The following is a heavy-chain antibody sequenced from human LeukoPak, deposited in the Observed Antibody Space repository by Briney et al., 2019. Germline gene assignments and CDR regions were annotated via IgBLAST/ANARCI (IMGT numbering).Heavy chain of an antibody. J-gene: IGHJ2*01. CDR1: GFTFSTYC. V-gene: IGHV3-74*01. D-gene: IGHD4-17*01. CDR2: ICPDGTVT. Sequence: GGSLRLSCAASGFTFSTYCMHWVRQAPGKGPMWVSRICPDGTVTNYADSVKARFIISRDNARNTVYLQMNSLRAKDTAVYYCARGVRMTTVTTAYWYFDLWGRGTLVTVSS. CDR3: ARGVRMTTVTTAYWYFDL.